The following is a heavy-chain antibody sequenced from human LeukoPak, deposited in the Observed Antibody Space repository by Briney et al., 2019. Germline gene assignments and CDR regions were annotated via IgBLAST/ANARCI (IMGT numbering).Heavy chain of an antibody. Sequence: GGSLRLSCAASGFTFSSYDMHWVRQAPGKGLEWVAVISYDGSNKYYAASVKGRFTISRDNSKNTLYLQMNSRRPEDTAVYYCAKDPSGDSFGSYGWDVWGQGTTVTVSS. CDR2: ISYDGSNK. CDR1: GFTFSSYD. V-gene: IGHV3-30*18. CDR3: AKDPSGDSFGSYGWDV. D-gene: IGHD5-18*01. J-gene: IGHJ6*02.